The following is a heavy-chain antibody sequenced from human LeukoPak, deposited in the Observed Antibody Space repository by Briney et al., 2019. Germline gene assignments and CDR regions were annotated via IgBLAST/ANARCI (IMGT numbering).Heavy chain of an antibody. CDR2: ISIIGGST. Sequence: GGSLRLSCAASGFSFSTYAMSWVRQATGKGLEWVSTISIIGGSTYYADSVKGRFTISRDNSKNTLYLQKNSLRAEDTAVYFCAKDLYHDGSGWGALDVWGQGTMVTVSS. V-gene: IGHV3-23*01. CDR1: GFSFSTYA. CDR3: AKDLYHDGSGWGALDV. J-gene: IGHJ3*01. D-gene: IGHD3-22*01.